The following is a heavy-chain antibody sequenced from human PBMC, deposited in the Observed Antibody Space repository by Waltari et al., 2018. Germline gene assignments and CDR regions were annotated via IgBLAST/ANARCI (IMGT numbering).Heavy chain of an antibody. Sequence: QVQLVQSGAEVKKPGASVKVSCKASGYTFTSYYMHWVRQAPGQGLEWMGRIQPGGGSTSYATKVQGRVTMTRDTSTSTVYMELSSLRSEDTAVYYCARDRPNPNYYYGMDVWGQGTTVTVAS. CDR1: GYTFTSYY. V-gene: IGHV1-46*01. J-gene: IGHJ6*02. D-gene: IGHD6-6*01. CDR2: IQPGGGST. CDR3: ARDRPNPNYYYGMDV.